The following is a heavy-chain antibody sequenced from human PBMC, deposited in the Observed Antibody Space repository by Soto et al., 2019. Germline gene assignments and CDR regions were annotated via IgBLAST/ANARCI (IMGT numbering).Heavy chain of an antibody. D-gene: IGHD2-2*01. CDR2: ISSSSSYI. Sequence: GGSLRLSCAASGFTFSSYSMNWVRQAPGKGLEWVSSISSSSSYIYYADSVKGRFTISRDNAKNSLYLQMNSLRAEDTAVYYCARALDIVVVPAAARGYYYYGMDVWGQGTTVTVSS. CDR1: GFTFSSYS. J-gene: IGHJ6*02. CDR3: ARALDIVVVPAAARGYYYYGMDV. V-gene: IGHV3-21*01.